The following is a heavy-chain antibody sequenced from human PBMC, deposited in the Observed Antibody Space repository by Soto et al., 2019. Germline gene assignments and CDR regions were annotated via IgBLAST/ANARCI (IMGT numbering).Heavy chain of an antibody. J-gene: IGHJ4*02. Sequence: GGSLRLSCAASGFTFSSYALSWVRQAPGTGLEWVSAISGSGGSTYYADSVKGRFTISRDNSKNTLYLQMNSLRAEDTAVYYCAKDPYSSGWYWWAYWGQGTLVTVSS. D-gene: IGHD6-19*01. CDR1: GFTFSSYA. CDR2: ISGSGGST. CDR3: AKDPYSSGWYWWAY. V-gene: IGHV3-23*01.